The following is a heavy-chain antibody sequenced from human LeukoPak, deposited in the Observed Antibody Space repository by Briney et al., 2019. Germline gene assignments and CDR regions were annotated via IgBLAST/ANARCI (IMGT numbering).Heavy chain of an antibody. CDR1: GGSISSYY. J-gene: IGHJ4*02. CDR2: IYYSGST. CDR3: ARGVDTAMGFDY. V-gene: IGHV4-59*01. D-gene: IGHD5-18*01. Sequence: SETLSLTCTVSGGSISSYYWSWLRQPPGKGLEWIGYIYYSGSTNYNPSLKSRVTISVDTSKNQFSLKLSSVTAADTAVYYCARGVDTAMGFDYWGQGTLVTVSS.